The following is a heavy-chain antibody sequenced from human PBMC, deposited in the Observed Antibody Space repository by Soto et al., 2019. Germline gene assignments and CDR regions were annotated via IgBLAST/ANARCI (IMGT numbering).Heavy chain of an antibody. Sequence: QVQLVESGGGVVQPGRSLRLSCVASGFTFNSYGLHWVRQAPGKGLEWVATMWYDGSNKYYADSVKGRFTISRDNSKNTLYLQMASLRSENAADYYCAKGPLLLPLYFDYWGQGTLVTVSS. CDR2: MWYDGSNK. CDR1: GFTFNSYG. CDR3: AKGPLLLPLYFDY. V-gene: IGHV3-33*06. D-gene: IGHD3-22*01. J-gene: IGHJ4*02.